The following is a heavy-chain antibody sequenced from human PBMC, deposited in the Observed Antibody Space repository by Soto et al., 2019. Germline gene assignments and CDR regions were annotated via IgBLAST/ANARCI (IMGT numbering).Heavy chain of an antibody. CDR3: AIAEGSSYGIEDSKH. Sequence: EVQLLASGGGLVQPGGSLRLSCAASGFTFSTYDMNWVRPATGKGLEWVSLIISSGGRPYYADSVKGRFTISRDTSKHALCLQLNRLRADDAAVYCFAIAEGSSYGIEDSKHGGQGNRVTGSS. D-gene: IGHD6-13*01. CDR2: IISSGGRP. CDR1: GFTFSTYD. J-gene: IGHJ1*01. V-gene: IGHV3-23*01.